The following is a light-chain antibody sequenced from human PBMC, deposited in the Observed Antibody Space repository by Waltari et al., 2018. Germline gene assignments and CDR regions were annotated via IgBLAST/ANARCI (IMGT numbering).Light chain of an antibody. V-gene: IGKV3-11*01. J-gene: IGKJ4*01. CDR2: HAY. Sequence: EIVLTQSPDILSFSPGGRATLSCRASQSIQTYLGWYQQRPGQSPRLLIYHAYYRATGIPARFSGSGSETDFTLTISSLEPEDSAIYYCQQRADWPLTFGGGTTVEIK. CDR1: QSIQTY. CDR3: QQRADWPLT.